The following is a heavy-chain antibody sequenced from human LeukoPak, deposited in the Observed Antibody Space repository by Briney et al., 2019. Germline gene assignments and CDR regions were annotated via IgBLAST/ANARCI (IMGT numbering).Heavy chain of an antibody. CDR3: ARANPCSGSSCYSRGAFDI. CDR2: ISSGGTTL. J-gene: IGHJ3*02. CDR1: GFTFSNYE. D-gene: IGHD2-15*01. V-gene: IGHV3-48*03. Sequence: GGSLRLSCAASGFTFSNYEMNWVRQAPGKGLDWVSYISSGGTTLYYADSVKGRFTISRDNAKDSLYLQMNSLRAEDTAVYYCARANPCSGSSCYSRGAFDIWGQGTMVTVSS.